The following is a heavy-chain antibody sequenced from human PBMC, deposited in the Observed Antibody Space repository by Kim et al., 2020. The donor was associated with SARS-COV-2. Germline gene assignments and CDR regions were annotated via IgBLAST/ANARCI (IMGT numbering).Heavy chain of an antibody. D-gene: IGHD6-19*01. CDR1: GFTFSSYD. CDR3: ARARPGIAVAGTTPAFDI. J-gene: IGHJ3*02. V-gene: IGHV3-13*01. Sequence: GGSLRLSCAASGFTFSSYDMHWVRQATGKGLEWVSAIGTAGDTYYPGSVKGRFTISRENAKNSLYLQMNSLRAGDTAVYYCARARPGIAVAGTTPAFDIWGQGTMVTVSS. CDR2: IGTAGDT.